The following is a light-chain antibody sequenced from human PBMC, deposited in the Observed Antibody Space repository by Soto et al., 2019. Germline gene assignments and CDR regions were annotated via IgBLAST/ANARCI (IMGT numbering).Light chain of an antibody. CDR3: QHYNNWPPYT. CDR1: QSVGSN. V-gene: IGKV3-15*01. CDR2: ASS. J-gene: IGKJ2*01. Sequence: EIVMTQSPATLSVSPGERATLSCRASQSVGSNLAWYQQKPGQAPRLLIYASSTTATRIPARFSGSGSGTEFTLTISSLQSEDFSVYYCQHYNNWPPYTFGQGTKLEI.